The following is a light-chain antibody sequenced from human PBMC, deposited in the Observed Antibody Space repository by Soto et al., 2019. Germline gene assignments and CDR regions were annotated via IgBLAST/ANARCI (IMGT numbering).Light chain of an antibody. CDR3: SSYTSSSTLYV. V-gene: IGLV2-14*01. CDR1: SSDVGGYNY. J-gene: IGLJ1*01. CDR2: DVS. Sequence: QSVLTQPASVSGSPGQSITISCTGTSSDVGGYNYVSWYQQHPGKAPKLMIYDVSNRPSGVSNRFSGSKSGNTASLTISGLQAEDYADYYCSSYTSSSTLYVFGTGNKLTVL.